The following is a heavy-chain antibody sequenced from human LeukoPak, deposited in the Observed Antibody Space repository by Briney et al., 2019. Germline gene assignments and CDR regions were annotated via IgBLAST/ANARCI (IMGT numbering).Heavy chain of an antibody. CDR1: GFTFSSYW. CDR2: IKQDGSEK. CDR3: ARDCSGGSCYSYYYYYMDV. V-gene: IGHV3-7*01. D-gene: IGHD2-15*01. Sequence: GGSLRLSCAASGFTFSSYWMSWVRQAPGKGLEWVANIKQDGSEKYYVDSVKGRFTISRDNAKNSLYPQMNSLRAEDTAVYYCARDCSGGSCYSYYYYYMDVWGKGTTVTVSS. J-gene: IGHJ6*03.